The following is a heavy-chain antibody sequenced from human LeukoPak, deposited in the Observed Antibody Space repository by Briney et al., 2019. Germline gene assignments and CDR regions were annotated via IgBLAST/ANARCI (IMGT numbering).Heavy chain of an antibody. CDR3: ARDRRLGSYLDAFDI. V-gene: IGHV3-7*01. J-gene: IGHJ3*02. CDR2: IKQDGSEK. Sequence: GGSLRLSCAASGFTFSSYWMSWVRQAPGKGLEWVANIKQDGSEKYYVDSVKGRFTISRDNARNSLYLQMNSPRAEDTAVYYCARDRRLGSYLDAFDIWGQGTMVTVSS. D-gene: IGHD1-26*01. CDR1: GFTFSSYW.